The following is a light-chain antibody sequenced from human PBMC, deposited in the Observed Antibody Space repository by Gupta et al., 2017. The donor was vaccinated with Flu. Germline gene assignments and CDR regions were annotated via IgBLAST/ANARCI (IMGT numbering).Light chain of an antibody. CDR3: QQDDTTPYI. CDR1: QSVLYSSNSKDY. J-gene: IGKJ2*01. Sequence: DIVMTQSPDSLAVSLGERATINCKSSQSVLYSSNSKDYLAWYQQKPGQPPKLLIYWASTRESGVPDRFSGSGSGTDFTLTISSLQAEDVAVYFCQQDDTTPYIFGQGTKLEIK. V-gene: IGKV4-1*01. CDR2: WAS.